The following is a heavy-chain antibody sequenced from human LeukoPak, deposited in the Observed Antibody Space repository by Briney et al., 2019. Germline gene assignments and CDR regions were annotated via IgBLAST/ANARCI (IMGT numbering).Heavy chain of an antibody. V-gene: IGHV1-2*02. J-gene: IGHJ4*02. D-gene: IGHD6-13*01. CDR3: ARDSSSWYGGFDY. CDR1: GYTFTGYY. CDR2: INPNSGGT. Sequence: APVKVSCKASGYTFTGYYMHWVRQAPGQGLEWMGWINPNSGGTNYAQKFQGRVTMTRDTSISTAYMELSRLRSDDTAVYYCARDSSSWYGGFDYWGQGTLVTVSS.